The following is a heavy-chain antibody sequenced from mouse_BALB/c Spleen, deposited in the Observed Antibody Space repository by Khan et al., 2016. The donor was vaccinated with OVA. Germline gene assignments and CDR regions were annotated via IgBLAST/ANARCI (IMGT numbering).Heavy chain of an antibody. V-gene: IGHV3-2*02. CDR2: ISYSGNT. D-gene: IGHD1-1*01. J-gene: IGHJ2*01. CDR3: ARVYGGDFDY. CDR1: GYSITSDYA. Sequence: VQLKESGPGLVKPSQSLSLTCTVTGYSITSDYACNWIRQFPGNKLEWMGYISYSGNTNYNPSLRSRISITRDTSKNQFFLQLNSVTTEDTATYYCARVYGGDFDYWGQGTTLTVSS.